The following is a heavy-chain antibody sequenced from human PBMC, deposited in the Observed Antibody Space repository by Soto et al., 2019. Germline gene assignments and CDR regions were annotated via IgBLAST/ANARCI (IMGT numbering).Heavy chain of an antibody. CDR3: ARPKTIGAAAGKGWFDP. CDR1: GDSISSSNW. V-gene: IGHV4-4*02. D-gene: IGHD6-13*01. Sequence: SETLSLTCALSGDSISSSNWWSWVRQPPGKGLEWSGKIFHTGSTYYSPSLKGRLIISVDPSKNQFSLKLTSVTAADTAMYYCARPKTIGAAAGKGWFDPWGQGTLVTVSS. J-gene: IGHJ5*02. CDR2: IFHTGST.